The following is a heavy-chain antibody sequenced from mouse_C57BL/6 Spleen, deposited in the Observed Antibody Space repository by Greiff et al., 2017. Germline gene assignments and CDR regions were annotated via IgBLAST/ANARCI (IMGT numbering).Heavy chain of an antibody. Sequence: QVHVKQPGAELVKPGASVKMSCKASGYTFTSYWITWVKQRPGQGLEWIGDIYPGSGSTNYNEKFKSKATLTVDTSSSTAYMQLSSLTSEDSAVYYCARTTGGSSWFAYWGQGTLVTVSA. CDR2: IYPGSGST. J-gene: IGHJ3*01. CDR3: ARTTGGSSWFAY. CDR1: GYTFTSYW. D-gene: IGHD1-1*01. V-gene: IGHV1-55*01.